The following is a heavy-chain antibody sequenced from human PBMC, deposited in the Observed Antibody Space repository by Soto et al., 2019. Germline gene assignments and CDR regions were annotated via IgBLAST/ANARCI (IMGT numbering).Heavy chain of an antibody. CDR3: ARFNLYSEKYYYGSGSVDVNWFDP. D-gene: IGHD3-10*01. CDR1: GGSISSYY. CDR2: IYYSGST. J-gene: IGHJ5*02. V-gene: IGHV4-59*08. Sequence: PSETLSLTCTVSGGSISSYYWSWIRQPPGKGLEWIGYIYYSGSTNYNPSLKSRVTISVDTSKNQFSLKLSSVTAADTAVYYCARFNLYSEKYYYGSGSVDVNWFDPWGQGTLVTVSS.